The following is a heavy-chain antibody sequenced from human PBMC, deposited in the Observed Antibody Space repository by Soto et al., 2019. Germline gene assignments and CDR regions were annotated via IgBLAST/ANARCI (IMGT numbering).Heavy chain of an antibody. D-gene: IGHD3-3*01. CDR1: GGSISRSSYY. CDR3: ARHGWENYDFWSGYYLWYFDY. Sequence: PSETLSLTCTVSGGSISRSSYYWGGIRQPPGKGLEWIGSIYYSGSTYYNPSLKSRVTISVDTSKNQFSLKLSSVTAADTAVYYCARHGWENYDFWSGYYLWYFDYWGQGTLVTVSS. V-gene: IGHV4-39*01. CDR2: IYYSGST. J-gene: IGHJ4*02.